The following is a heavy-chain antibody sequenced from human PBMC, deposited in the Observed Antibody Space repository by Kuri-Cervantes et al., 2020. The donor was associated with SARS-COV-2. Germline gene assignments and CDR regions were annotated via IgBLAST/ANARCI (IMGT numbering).Heavy chain of an antibody. Sequence: GESLKISCAASGFTFSSYGMHWVRQAPGEGLEYVSAISSNGGSTYYADSVKGRFTISRDNSKNTLYLQMSSLRAEDTAVYYCVKSSYGGSSSWPDYWGQGTLVTVSS. CDR1: GFTFSSYG. CDR3: VKSSYGGSSSWPDY. J-gene: IGHJ4*02. CDR2: ISSNGGST. V-gene: IGHV3-64D*06. D-gene: IGHD6-13*01.